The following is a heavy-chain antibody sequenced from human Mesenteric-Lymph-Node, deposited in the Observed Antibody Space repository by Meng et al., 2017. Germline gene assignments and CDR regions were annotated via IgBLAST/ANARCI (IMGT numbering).Heavy chain of an antibody. V-gene: IGHV3-23*01. Sequence: GESLKISCAASGFTFSSYAMSWVRQAPGKGLEWVSAISGSGGSTYYADSVKGRFTISRDNSKNTLYLQMNSLRAEDTAVYYCARGSGWNYYGMDVWGQGTTVTVSS. CDR3: ARGSGWNYYGMDV. D-gene: IGHD6-19*01. J-gene: IGHJ6*02. CDR2: ISGSGGST. CDR1: GFTFSSYA.